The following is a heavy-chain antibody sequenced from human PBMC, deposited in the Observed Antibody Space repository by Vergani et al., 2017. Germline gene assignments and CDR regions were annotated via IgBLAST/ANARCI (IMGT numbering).Heavy chain of an antibody. V-gene: IGHV4-34*01. CDR2: IDHTGRP. CDR3: ARVNTETNGHLYYSYYMDV. D-gene: IGHD4-11*01. J-gene: IGHJ6*03. Sequence: QVQLQQWGGGLLKPSETLSLTCVVNGGSFTSYHWTWIRQSPREGLEWVGDIDHTGRPDYNPSLKGRLTMSVDKSRNQFSLTLNSVTATDTAIYFCARVNTETNGHLYYSYYMDVWGQGTAVTVS. CDR1: GGSFTSYH.